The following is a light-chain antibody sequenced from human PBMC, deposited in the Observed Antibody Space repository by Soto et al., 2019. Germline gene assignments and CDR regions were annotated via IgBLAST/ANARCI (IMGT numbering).Light chain of an antibody. CDR2: ATS. V-gene: IGKV3D-20*02. CDR1: QSVSSSY. Sequence: EIVLTQSPGTLSLSSGERATLSCRASQSVSSSYLAWYQQKPGQAPRLLVYATSSRATGIPDRFSGSGSGTDFTLTISRLEPEDFAVYYCQQRTNWPLTFGGGTKLEIK. J-gene: IGKJ4*01. CDR3: QQRTNWPLT.